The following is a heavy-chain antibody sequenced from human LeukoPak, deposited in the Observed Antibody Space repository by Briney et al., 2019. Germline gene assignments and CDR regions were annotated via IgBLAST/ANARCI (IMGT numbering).Heavy chain of an antibody. V-gene: IGHV3-30-3*01. CDR1: GFTFSSYA. D-gene: IGHD5-18*01. J-gene: IGHJ4*02. Sequence: GGSLRLSCAASGFTFSSYAMHWVRQAPGKGLEWVAVISYDGSNKYYADSVKGRFTISRDNSKNTLYLQMNSLRAEDTAVYYCARDRVDTAMVTFFDYWGQGTLVTVSS. CDR3: ARDRVDTAMVTFFDY. CDR2: ISYDGSNK.